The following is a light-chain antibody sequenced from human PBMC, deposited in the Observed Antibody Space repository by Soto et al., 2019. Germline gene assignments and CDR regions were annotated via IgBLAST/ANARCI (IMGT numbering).Light chain of an antibody. CDR3: VLYVGSGIWV. J-gene: IGLJ3*02. Sequence: QAVLTQEPSFSVSPGGTVTLTCGLSSCSVSTSHFPNWYQQTPGQPPRTLIYGTKTRSSGVPDRFSGSILGIRAALTITGAQADDESDYYCVLYVGSGIWVFGGGTKLTVL. V-gene: IGLV8-61*01. CDR1: SCSVSTSHF. CDR2: GTK.